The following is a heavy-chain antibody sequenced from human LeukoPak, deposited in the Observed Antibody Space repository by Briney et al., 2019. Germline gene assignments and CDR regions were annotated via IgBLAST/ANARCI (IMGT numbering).Heavy chain of an antibody. CDR2: ISPDGTDT. V-gene: IGHV3-30*18. J-gene: IGHJ4*02. D-gene: IGHD3-10*01. Sequence: PGGSLRLSCTAPGFTFSNYGMHWVRQAPGKGLEWAAVISPDGTDTYYSDPVKGRFTISRDNSKNTLFLQMNSLRAEDTAVYYCAKGVFGPRSTPFADFWGQGTLVTVSS. CDR1: GFTFSNYG. CDR3: AKGVFGPRSTPFADF.